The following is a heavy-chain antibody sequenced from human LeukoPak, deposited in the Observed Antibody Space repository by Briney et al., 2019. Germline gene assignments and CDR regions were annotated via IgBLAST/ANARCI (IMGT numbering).Heavy chain of an antibody. CDR2: ISSSSSYI. D-gene: IGHD3-10*01. J-gene: IGHJ4*02. CDR1: GFTFSSYS. V-gene: IGHV3-21*01. Sequence: GGSLTLSCAASGFTFSSYSMNWVRQAPGKGLEWVSSISSSSSYIYYADSVKGRFTISRDNAKNSLYLQMNSLRGEDTAVYYCARDLYGSGSYYLGYWGQGTLVTVSS. CDR3: ARDLYGSGSYYLGY.